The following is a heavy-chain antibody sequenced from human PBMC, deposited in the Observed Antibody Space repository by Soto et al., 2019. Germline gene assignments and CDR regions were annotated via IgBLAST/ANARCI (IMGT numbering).Heavy chain of an antibody. J-gene: IGHJ2*01. CDR1: GCTVPSNY. V-gene: IGHV3-53*01. Sequence: SRRLSCAASGCTVPSNYISWVRQARGKGLEWVSVFSSGGSTYYADSVKGRFTISRDYSKSTLYLQMNSLRAEDTAVYYCAREGGYGGDSGNWYFDLWGLGTMVTVSS. CDR3: AREGGYGGDSGNWYFDL. CDR2: FSSGGST. D-gene: IGHD2-21*02.